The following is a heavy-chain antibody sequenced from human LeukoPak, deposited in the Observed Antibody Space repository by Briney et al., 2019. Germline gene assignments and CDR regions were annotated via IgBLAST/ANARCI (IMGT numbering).Heavy chain of an antibody. J-gene: IGHJ4*02. CDR3: ARGGSYCSSTSCYSD. V-gene: IGHV1-69*13. D-gene: IGHD2-2*01. CDR2: IIPIFGTA. Sequence: GASVKVSCKASGGTFSSYTISWLRQAPGQGLEWMGGIIPIFGTANYAQKFQGRVTITADESTSTAYMELSSLRSEDTAVYYCARGGSYCSSTSCYSDWGQGTLVTVSS. CDR1: GGTFSSYT.